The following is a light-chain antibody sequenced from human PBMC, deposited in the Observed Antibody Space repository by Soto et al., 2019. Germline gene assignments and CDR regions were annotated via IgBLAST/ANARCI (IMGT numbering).Light chain of an antibody. V-gene: IGLV2-14*01. CDR1: SSDIGGYNY. CDR2: GVS. J-gene: IGLJ2*01. Sequence: QSVLTQPASVSGSPGQSITISCTGTSSDIGGYNYVSWYQQHPGKAPKLMIYGVSDRPSGVSTRFSGSRSGNTASLTISGLQAEDEADYYCSSYTSSSTRVFGGGTKLTFL. CDR3: SSYTSSSTRV.